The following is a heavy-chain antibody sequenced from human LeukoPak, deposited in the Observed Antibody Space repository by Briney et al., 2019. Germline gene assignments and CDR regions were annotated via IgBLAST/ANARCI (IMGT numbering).Heavy chain of an antibody. V-gene: IGHV3-21*01. CDR1: GFTFSSYS. Sequence: PGGSLRLSCPASGFTFSSYSMNWVRQAPGKGLEWLSSISSSSSYIYYADSVKGRFTISRDNAKNSLYLQMNSLRAEDTAVYYCARPPRDGYAFDYWGQGTLVTVSS. J-gene: IGHJ4*02. D-gene: IGHD5-24*01. CDR3: ARPPRDGYAFDY. CDR2: ISSSSSYI.